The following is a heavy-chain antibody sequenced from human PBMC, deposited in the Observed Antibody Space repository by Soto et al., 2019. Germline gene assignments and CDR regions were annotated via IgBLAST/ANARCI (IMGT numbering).Heavy chain of an antibody. Sequence: PSETLSLTSAVSSGSISSSNWWSWVRQPPGKGLEWIGEIYHSGSTNYNPSLKSRVTISVDKSKNQFSLKLSSVTAADTAVYYCARAYYDYIWGSYRNNWFDPWGQGTLVTVSS. J-gene: IGHJ5*02. V-gene: IGHV4-4*02. CDR2: IYHSGST. CDR1: SGSISSSNW. D-gene: IGHD3-16*02. CDR3: ARAYYDYIWGSYRNNWFDP.